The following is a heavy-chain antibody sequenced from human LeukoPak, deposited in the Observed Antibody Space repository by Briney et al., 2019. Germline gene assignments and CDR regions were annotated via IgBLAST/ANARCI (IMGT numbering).Heavy chain of an antibody. J-gene: IGHJ3*02. CDR1: GGSISSYY. CDR2: IYYSGST. D-gene: IGHD3-22*01. Sequence: SETLSLTCTVSGGSISSYYWSWIRQPPGKGLEWIGYIYYSGSTNYSPSLKSRVTISVDTSKNQFSLKLSSVTAADTAVYYCARDNGVIVGDAFDIWGQGTMVTVSS. V-gene: IGHV4-59*01. CDR3: ARDNGVIVGDAFDI.